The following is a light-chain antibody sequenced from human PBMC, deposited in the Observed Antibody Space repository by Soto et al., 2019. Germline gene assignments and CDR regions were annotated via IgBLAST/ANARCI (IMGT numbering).Light chain of an antibody. CDR1: QSVGSSY. CDR2: GAS. J-gene: IGKJ5*01. CDR3: QQYGSSPPVT. Sequence: IVLTQSPGTLSLSPGERATLSCRASQSVGSSYLAWYQQKPGQAPRLLIYGASSRATGIPDRFSGSGSGTDFTLTISRLEPEDFAVYYCQQYGSSPPVTFGQGTRLEI. V-gene: IGKV3-20*01.